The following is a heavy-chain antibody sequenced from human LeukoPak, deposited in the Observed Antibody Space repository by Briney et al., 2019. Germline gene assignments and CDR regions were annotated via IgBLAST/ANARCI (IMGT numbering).Heavy chain of an antibody. V-gene: IGHV3-74*01. CDR3: ARSDGGFDY. CDR2: IINDGSRT. J-gene: IGHJ4*02. CDR1: GFTFSSYW. Sequence: GGSLRLSRAASGFTFSSYWMHWVRQAPGKGLVWVSHIINDGSRTSYADSVKGRFTISRDNAKNTVYLQMNSLRAEDTAVYYCARSDGGFDYWGQGTLVTVSA. D-gene: IGHD5-24*01.